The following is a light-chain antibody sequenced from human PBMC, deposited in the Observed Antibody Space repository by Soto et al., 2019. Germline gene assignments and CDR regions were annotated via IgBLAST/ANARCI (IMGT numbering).Light chain of an antibody. J-gene: IGKJ5*01. CDR3: QQYGSSYT. Sequence: EIVLTQSPGTLSLSPGERATLSCRASQSVSSNSLAWYQQKPGQAPRLLMYGATSRATGIPDRFSGSGSGTDSTLTISRLEPEDFVVYYCQQYGSSYTFGQGTRLEIK. V-gene: IGKV3-20*01. CDR1: QSVSSNS. CDR2: GAT.